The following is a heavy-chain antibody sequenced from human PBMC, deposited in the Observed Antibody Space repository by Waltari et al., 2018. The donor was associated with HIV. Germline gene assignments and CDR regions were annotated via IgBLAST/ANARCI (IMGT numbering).Heavy chain of an antibody. J-gene: IGHJ4*02. D-gene: IGHD3-22*01. V-gene: IGHV1-3*01. CDR3: ARVMGDSSGYYDY. Sequence: QVQLVQSGAEVKKPGASLKVSCKASGYTFTSYAMHWVRQAPGQRLEWMGWINAGNGNTKYSQKFQGRVTITRDTSASTAYMELSSLRSEDTAVYYCARVMGDSSGYYDYWGQGTLVTVSS. CDR2: INAGNGNT. CDR1: GYTFTSYA.